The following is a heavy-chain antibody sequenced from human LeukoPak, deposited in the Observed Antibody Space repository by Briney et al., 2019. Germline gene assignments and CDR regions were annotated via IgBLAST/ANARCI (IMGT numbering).Heavy chain of an antibody. CDR3: ARDAEIAAAGTGSNY. J-gene: IGHJ4*02. CDR1: GYTFTSYD. D-gene: IGHD6-13*01. Sequence: ASEKVSCKASGYTFTSYDINWVRQATGQGLEWMGRIIPILGIANYAQKFQGRVTITADKSTSTAYMELSSLRSEDTAVYYCARDAEIAAAGTGSNYWGQGTLVTVSS. CDR2: IIPILGIA. V-gene: IGHV1-69*04.